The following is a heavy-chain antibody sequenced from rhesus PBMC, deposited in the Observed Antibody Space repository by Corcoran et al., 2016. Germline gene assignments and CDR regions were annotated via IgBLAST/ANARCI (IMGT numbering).Heavy chain of an antibody. CDR1: GYTFTAYP. V-gene: IGHV1-111*02. D-gene: IGHD3-9*01. J-gene: IGHJ6*01. Sequence: EVQLVQSGAEVKKPGASMKISCKASGYTFTAYPLHWVRQTPGKGLEWLVSVEHEDGETIQAQNVQDRVTITADMSTDTAYMELSSLRSEDTAVYYCATRCYEDDYGYYFKGGFGLDSWGQGVVVTVSS. CDR2: VEHEDGET. CDR3: ATRCYEDDYGYYFKGGFGLDS.